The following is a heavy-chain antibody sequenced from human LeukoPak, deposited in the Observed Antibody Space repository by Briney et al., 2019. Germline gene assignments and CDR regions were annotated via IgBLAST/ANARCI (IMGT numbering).Heavy chain of an antibody. V-gene: IGHV1-18*01. CDR1: GYTFTRYG. CDR2: ISAYNGNT. CDR3: ARGRDYGDYTSFDY. Sequence: ASPKVSCKASGYTFTRYGISWGRQTPGQGLEWMGWISAYNGNTDYAQNLQGRVTMTTDTSTSTAYLELRSLRSDDTAVYYCARGRDYGDYTSFDYWGQGTLVTVSS. J-gene: IGHJ4*02. D-gene: IGHD4-17*01.